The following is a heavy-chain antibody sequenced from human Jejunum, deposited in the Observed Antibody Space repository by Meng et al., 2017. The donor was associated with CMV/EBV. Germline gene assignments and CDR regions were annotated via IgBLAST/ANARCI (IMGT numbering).Heavy chain of an antibody. V-gene: IGHV3-21*05. J-gene: IGHJ1*01. CDR3: ARDPTRYGSGSYYLDN. CDR1: FSTYS. Sequence: FSTYSMHWVRQAPGKGLEWVSYISSDSNYIYYGDSVKGRFTVSRDNAKNSLYLHMNSLRAEDTALYYCARDPTRYGSGSYYLDNWGQGTLVTVSS. CDR2: ISSDSNYI. D-gene: IGHD3-10*01.